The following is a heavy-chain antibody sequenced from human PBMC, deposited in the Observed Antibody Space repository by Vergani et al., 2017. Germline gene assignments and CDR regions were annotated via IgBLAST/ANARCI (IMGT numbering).Heavy chain of an antibody. CDR2: FDPEDGET. D-gene: IGHD2-2*01. Sequence: QVQLVQSGAEVKKPGASVKVSCKVSGYTLTELSMHWVRQAPGKGLEWMGGFDPEDGETIYAQKFQGRVTMTEDTSTDTAYMELSSLRSEDTAVYYCASPPGYCSSTSCLGHYYYYMDVWGKGTTVTVSS. J-gene: IGHJ6*03. V-gene: IGHV1-24*01. CDR3: ASPPGYCSSTSCLGHYYYYMDV. CDR1: GYTLTELS.